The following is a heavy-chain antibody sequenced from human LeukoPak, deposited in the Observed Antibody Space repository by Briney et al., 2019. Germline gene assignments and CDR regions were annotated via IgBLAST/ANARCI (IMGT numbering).Heavy chain of an antibody. Sequence: PGGSLRLSCAASGFTVSSNYMSWVRQAPGKGLEWVANIKQDGSEKYYVDSVKGRFTISRDNAKNSLYLQMNSLRAEDTAVYYCAKDLIVVVPAAPADFDYWGQGTLVTVSS. CDR2: IKQDGSEK. J-gene: IGHJ4*02. CDR1: GFTVSSNY. CDR3: AKDLIVVVPAAPADFDY. V-gene: IGHV3-7*01. D-gene: IGHD2-2*01.